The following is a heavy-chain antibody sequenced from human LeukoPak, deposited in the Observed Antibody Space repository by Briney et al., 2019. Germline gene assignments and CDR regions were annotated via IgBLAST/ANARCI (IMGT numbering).Heavy chain of an antibody. CDR1: GFTFSSYN. Sequence: GGSLRLSCAASGFTFSSYNMNWVRQAPGKGLEWVANIKQDGSEKYYVDSVKGRFTISRDNAKNSLYLQMNSLRAEDTAVYYCARALSGEGDYWGQGTLVTVSS. CDR3: ARALSGEGDY. CDR2: IKQDGSEK. J-gene: IGHJ4*02. V-gene: IGHV3-7*01.